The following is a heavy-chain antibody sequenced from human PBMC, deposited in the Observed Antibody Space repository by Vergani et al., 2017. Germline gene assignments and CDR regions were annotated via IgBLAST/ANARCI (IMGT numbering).Heavy chain of an antibody. D-gene: IGHD4-17*01. CDR3: ASDPSYYGDYGIG. J-gene: IGHJ4*02. V-gene: IGHV4-30-4*01. CDR1: GGSISSGDYY. Sequence: QVQLQESGPGLVKPSQTLSLTCTVSGGSISSGDYYWGWIRQPPGKGLEWIGYIYYSGSTYYNPSLKSRVTISGDTSKHQFSLKLGSVTAADTAVYYCASDPSYYGDYGIGWGQGTLVTVSS. CDR2: IYYSGST.